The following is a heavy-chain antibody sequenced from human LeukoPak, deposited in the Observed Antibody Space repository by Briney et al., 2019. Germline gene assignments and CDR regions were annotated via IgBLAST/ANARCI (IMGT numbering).Heavy chain of an antibody. CDR1: GGSISSYY. Sequence: PSETLSLTCTVSGGSISSYYWSWIRQPAGKGLEWIGHIYISGSTNYNPSLKSRVTMSVDTSKNQFSLNLTSVTAADTAVYYCARDYTGNYDAFDIWGQGTMVTVSS. J-gene: IGHJ3*02. D-gene: IGHD1-7*01. CDR2: IYISGST. V-gene: IGHV4-4*07. CDR3: ARDYTGNYDAFDI.